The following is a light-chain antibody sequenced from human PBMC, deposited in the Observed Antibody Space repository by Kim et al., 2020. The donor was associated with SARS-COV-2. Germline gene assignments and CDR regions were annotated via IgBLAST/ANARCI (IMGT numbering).Light chain of an antibody. Sequence: SYELTQPLSVSVALGQTVRMTCGGNNIGSKNVHWYQQRPGQAPILVIYRDADRPYGIPERFSGSNSGNTATLTISRAQAGDEADYYCQVWDDTTAVFGGG. CDR3: QVWDDTTAV. V-gene: IGLV3-9*01. CDR2: RDA. CDR1: NIGSKN. J-gene: IGLJ3*02.